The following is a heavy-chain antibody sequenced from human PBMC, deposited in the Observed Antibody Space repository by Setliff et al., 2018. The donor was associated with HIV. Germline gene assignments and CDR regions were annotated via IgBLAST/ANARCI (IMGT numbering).Heavy chain of an antibody. J-gene: IGHJ4*02. D-gene: IGHD4-17*01. CDR2: FHHSGST. V-gene: IGHV4-38-2*02. CDR1: GYSINTAYY. CDR3: ARDPPGYGDSNDY. Sequence: SETLSLTCSVSGYSINTAYYWGWIRQSPGKGLEWIGGFHHSGSTHYNPSLKSRVTISVDTSKNQFSLKLSSVTAADTAVYYCARDPPGYGDSNDYWGQGTLVTVSS.